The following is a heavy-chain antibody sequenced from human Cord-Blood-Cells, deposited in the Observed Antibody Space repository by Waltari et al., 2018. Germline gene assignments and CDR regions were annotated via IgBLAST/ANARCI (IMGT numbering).Heavy chain of an antibody. Sequence: QVQLQESGPGMVTPSQTLSLTCTVSVGSISSAGYSWISIGQHPRKGLEWIGYIYYSGSTYYNPSLKSRVTISVDTSKNQFSLKLSSVTAADTAVYYCARVSRDIVVVPAANYFDYWGQGTLVTVSS. V-gene: IGHV4-31*03. CDR2: IYYSGST. CDR1: VGSISSAGYS. CDR3: ARVSRDIVVVPAANYFDY. D-gene: IGHD2-2*01. J-gene: IGHJ4*02.